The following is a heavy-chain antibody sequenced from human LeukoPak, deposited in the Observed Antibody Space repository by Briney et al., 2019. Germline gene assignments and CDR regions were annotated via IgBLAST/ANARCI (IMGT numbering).Heavy chain of an antibody. V-gene: IGHV4-4*09. Sequence: SETLSLTCTVSGGSISSYYWSWIRQPPGKGLAWIGYIYTSGSTNYNPSLKSRVTISVDTSKNQFSLKLSSVTAADTAVYYCARLGSGSPMDVWGKGTTVTVSS. CDR1: GGSISSYY. D-gene: IGHD3-22*01. CDR2: IYTSGST. CDR3: ARLGSGSPMDV. J-gene: IGHJ6*03.